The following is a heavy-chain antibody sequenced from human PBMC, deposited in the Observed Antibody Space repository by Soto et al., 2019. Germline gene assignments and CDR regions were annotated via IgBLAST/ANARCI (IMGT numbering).Heavy chain of an antibody. CDR3: LGYSSSSSFDY. D-gene: IGHD6-6*01. CDR2: IYYSGST. Sequence: SETLSLTCTVSGGSISSYYWSWIRQPPGKGLEWIGYIYYSGSTNYNPSLKSRVTISVDTSKNQFSLKLSSVTAADTAVYYCLGYSSSSSFDYWGQGTLVTVSS. J-gene: IGHJ4*02. CDR1: GGSISSYY. V-gene: IGHV4-59*01.